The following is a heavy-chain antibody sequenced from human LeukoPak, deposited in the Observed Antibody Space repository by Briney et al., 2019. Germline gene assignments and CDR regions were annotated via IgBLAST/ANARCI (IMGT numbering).Heavy chain of an antibody. CDR3: ASQTRAEYYYDSSGYLK. J-gene: IGHJ4*02. D-gene: IGHD3-22*01. Sequence: PSETLSLTCTVSGGSISSSSYYWGWIRQPPGKGLEWIGSIYYSGSTYYNPSLKSRVTISVDTSKNQFSLKLSSVTAADTAVYYCASQTRAEYYYDSSGYLKWGQGTLVTVSS. CDR2: IYYSGST. V-gene: IGHV4-39*07. CDR1: GGSISSSSYY.